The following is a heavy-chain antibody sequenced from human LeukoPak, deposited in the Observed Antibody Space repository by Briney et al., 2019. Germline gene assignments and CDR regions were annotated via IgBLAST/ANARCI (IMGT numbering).Heavy chain of an antibody. V-gene: IGHV3-48*04. D-gene: IGHD6-19*01. CDR1: GFTFSSYS. J-gene: IGHJ4*02. CDR3: AREVAVAGTDLDY. CDR2: ISSSSGTI. Sequence: GGSLRLSCAASGFTFSSYSMNWVRQAPGKGLEWVSYISSSSGTIYYADSVKGRFTISRDNAKDSLYLQMNSLRAEDTAVYYCAREVAVAGTDLDYWGQGTLVTVSS.